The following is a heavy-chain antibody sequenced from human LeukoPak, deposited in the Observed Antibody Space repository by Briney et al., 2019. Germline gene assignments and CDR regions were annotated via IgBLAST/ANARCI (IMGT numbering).Heavy chain of an antibody. CDR2: ISSSGSTI. J-gene: IGHJ4*02. V-gene: IGHV3-48*03. CDR1: GFTFSSYE. CDR3: ARDNGDSSDY. Sequence: PGGSLRLSCAASGFTFSSYEMNWVRQAPGKGLERVSYISSSGSTIYYADSVKGRFTISRDNAKNSLYLQMNSLRAEDTAVYYCARDNGDSSDYWGQGTLVTVSS. D-gene: IGHD4-17*01.